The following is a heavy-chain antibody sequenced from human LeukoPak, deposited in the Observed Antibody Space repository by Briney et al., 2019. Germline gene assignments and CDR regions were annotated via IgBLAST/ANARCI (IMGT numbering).Heavy chain of an antibody. V-gene: IGHV5-51*01. CDR2: IYPGESDI. CDR1: GYTFTDYW. J-gene: IGHJ4*02. Sequence: GESLKISCKASGYTFTDYWIGWVRQMPGKGLEWMGIIYPGESDIRYSPSFQGQVTISADKSISTAYLQWSSLKASDTAMYYCARLSMAERFDYWGQGTLVTVSS. D-gene: IGHD2/OR15-2a*01. CDR3: ARLSMAERFDY.